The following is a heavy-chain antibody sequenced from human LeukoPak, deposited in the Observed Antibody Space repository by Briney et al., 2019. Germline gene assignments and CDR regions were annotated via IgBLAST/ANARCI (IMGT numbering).Heavy chain of an antibody. Sequence: GGSLRLSCSASGFAFSNYAMHWVRQAPGKGLEYVSAINTNGRSTYYADSVKGKFTISRDNSNNTLYLHMSSLRAEDTAVYYCVKISTTDRQYYFDYWGQGTLVTVSS. CDR1: GFAFSNYA. V-gene: IGHV3-64D*06. D-gene: IGHD1-14*01. CDR2: INTNGRST. CDR3: VKISTTDRQYYFDY. J-gene: IGHJ4*02.